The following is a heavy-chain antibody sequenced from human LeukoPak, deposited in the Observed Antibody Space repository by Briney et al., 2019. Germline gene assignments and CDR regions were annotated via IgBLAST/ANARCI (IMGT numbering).Heavy chain of an antibody. V-gene: IGHV3-64*01. CDR1: GFTFSSYA. CDR2: ISSNGGST. J-gene: IGHJ6*03. D-gene: IGHD1-26*01. Sequence: PGGSLRLSCAASGFTFSSYAMHWVRQAPGKGLEYVSAISSNGGSTYYANSVKGRFTISRDNSKNTLYLQMGSLRAEDMAVYYCARDPYSGSYGNYYYYFMDVWGKGTTVTISS. CDR3: ARDPYSGSYGNYYYYFMDV.